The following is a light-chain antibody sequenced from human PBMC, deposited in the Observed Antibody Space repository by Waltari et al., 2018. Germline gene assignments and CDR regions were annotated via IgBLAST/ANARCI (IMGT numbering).Light chain of an antibody. CDR3: GQGSHLPYS. CDR1: QSLVYSNGNTY. J-gene: IGKJ2*03. V-gene: IGKV2-30*01. CDR2: EVS. Sequence: DVVMNQSPLSLPITPGQPASIPCRSSQSLVYSNGNTYLSWYQQKPGQPPRRLIYEVSNQDSGVPDRFSGSGAGTDFTLKISRVEAEDVGVYYCGQGSHLPYSFGQGTKVEIK.